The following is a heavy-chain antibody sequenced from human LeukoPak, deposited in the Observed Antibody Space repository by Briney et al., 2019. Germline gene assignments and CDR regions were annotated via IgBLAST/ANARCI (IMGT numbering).Heavy chain of an antibody. CDR2: INPNSGGT. CDR3: ARDGDSSGYYYVFGAFDI. J-gene: IGHJ3*02. Sequence: ASVKVSCKASGYTFTGYYMHWVRQAPGQGLEWMGWINPNSGGTNYAQKFQGRVTMTRDTSISTAYMELSRLRSDDTAVYYCARDGDSSGYYYVFGAFDIWGQGTMVTVSS. V-gene: IGHV1-2*02. D-gene: IGHD3-22*01. CDR1: GYTFTGYY.